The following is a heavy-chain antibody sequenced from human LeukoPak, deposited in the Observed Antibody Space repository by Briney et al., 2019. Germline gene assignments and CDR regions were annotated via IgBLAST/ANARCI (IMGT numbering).Heavy chain of an antibody. CDR3: ARRPNFGANSGNDAFDI. CDR1: GYTFASYW. J-gene: IGHJ3*02. CDR2: IYPGDSDT. D-gene: IGHD4-23*01. Sequence: GESLKISCKGSGYTFASYWIGWVRQMPGKGLEWMGIIYPGDSDTRNSPSFQGQVTISADKSITTAYLQWSSLKASDTAIYYCARRPNFGANSGNDAFDIWGQETMVTVSS. V-gene: IGHV5-51*01.